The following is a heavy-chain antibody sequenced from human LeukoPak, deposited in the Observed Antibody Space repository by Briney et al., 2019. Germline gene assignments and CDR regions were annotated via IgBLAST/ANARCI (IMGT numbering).Heavy chain of an antibody. CDR2: ISAYNGDT. Sequence: ASVKVSCKASGYTFSRFGVGWLRQAPGQGPEWMGWISAYNGDTNYAERLQGRVTMTTDTSTSTAYMELRSLRSDDTAVYYCARGPIAVAGTNWFDPWGQGTLVTVSS. J-gene: IGHJ5*02. D-gene: IGHD6-19*01. CDR1: GYTFSRFG. V-gene: IGHV1-18*01. CDR3: ARGPIAVAGTNWFDP.